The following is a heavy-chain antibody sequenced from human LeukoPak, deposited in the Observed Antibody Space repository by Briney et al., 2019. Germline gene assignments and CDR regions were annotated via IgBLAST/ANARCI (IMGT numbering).Heavy chain of an antibody. Sequence: SETLSLTCAVYGGSFSGYYWSWIRQPPGKGLEWIGEINHSGSTNYNPSLKSRVTISVDTSKNQFSLKLSSVTAADTAVYYCARMVATTWAERDYFDYWGQGTLVTVSS. CDR3: ARMVATTWAERDYFDY. CDR2: INHSGST. CDR1: GGSFSGYY. V-gene: IGHV4-34*01. J-gene: IGHJ4*02. D-gene: IGHD5-12*01.